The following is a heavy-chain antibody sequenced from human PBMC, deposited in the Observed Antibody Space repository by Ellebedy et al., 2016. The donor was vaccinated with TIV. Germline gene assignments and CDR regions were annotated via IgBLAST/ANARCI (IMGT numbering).Heavy chain of an antibody. CDR3: ARGPSSREYYYGMDV. D-gene: IGHD2/OR15-2a*01. CDR1: GFTFSSYA. V-gene: IGHV3-30-3*01. Sequence: GGSLRLSCAASGFTFSSYAMHWVRQAPGKGLEWVAVISYDGYNRYYADSVKGRFTFSRDNSKNTLYLQMNSLRAEGTAIYYCARGPSSREYYYGMDVWGQGTTVTVSS. CDR2: ISYDGYNR. J-gene: IGHJ6*02.